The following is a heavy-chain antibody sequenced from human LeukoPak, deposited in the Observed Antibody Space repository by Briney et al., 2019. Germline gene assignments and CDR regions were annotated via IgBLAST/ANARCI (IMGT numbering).Heavy chain of an antibody. CDR3: AREKDGYNGIDY. D-gene: IGHD5-24*01. CDR2: IIPIFGTA. Sequence: SXKVSCKASGGTFSSYAINWVRQAPGQGLEWMGGIIPIFGTANYAQRFQGRVTITTDESTSTAYMELNSLRSEDTAVYYCAREKDGYNGIDYWGQGTLVTVSX. J-gene: IGHJ4*02. V-gene: IGHV1-69*05. CDR1: GGTFSSYA.